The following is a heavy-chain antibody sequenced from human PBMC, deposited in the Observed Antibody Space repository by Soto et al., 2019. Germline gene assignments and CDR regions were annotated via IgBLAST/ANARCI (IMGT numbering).Heavy chain of an antibody. J-gene: IGHJ6*02. D-gene: IGHD2-15*01. CDR3: ARADCSGCRCYSFYYYVMDV. Sequence: SETLSLTCTVSGGSISSYYWSWIRQPPGKGLEWIGYIYYSGSTNYNPSLKSRVTISVDTSKNQFSLKLSSVTAADTAVYYCARADCSGCRCYSFYYYVMDVWGQGTTVTVSS. CDR1: GGSISSYY. CDR2: IYYSGST. V-gene: IGHV4-59*01.